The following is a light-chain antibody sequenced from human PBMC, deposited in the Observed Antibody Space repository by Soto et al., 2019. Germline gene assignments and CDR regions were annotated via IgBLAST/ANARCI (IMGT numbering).Light chain of an antibody. Sequence: DIQMTQSPSTLSASVGDRVTITCRASQSISSWLAWYQQKPGKAPKLLIYKAASVESGVPSRCSGSGSGTEFTLTISSLQPDDFATYYCQQYNSYSPWTFGQGTKVEIQ. CDR3: QQYNSYSPWT. V-gene: IGKV1-5*03. CDR1: QSISSW. CDR2: KAA. J-gene: IGKJ1*01.